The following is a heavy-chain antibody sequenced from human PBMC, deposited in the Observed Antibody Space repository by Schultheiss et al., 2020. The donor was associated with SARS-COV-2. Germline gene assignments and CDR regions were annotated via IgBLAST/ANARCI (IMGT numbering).Heavy chain of an antibody. CDR1: GFTFSSYE. CDR3: ARDRDQFLNYYGSGSPLDY. V-gene: IGHV3-48*03. CDR2: ISSSGTTI. Sequence: GESLKISCAASGFTFSSYEMNWVRQAPGKGLEWVSYISSSGTTIYYADSVKGRFTISRDNAKNSLYLQMNSLRAEDTAVYYCARDRDQFLNYYGSGSPLDYWGQGTLVTVSS. D-gene: IGHD3-10*01. J-gene: IGHJ4*02.